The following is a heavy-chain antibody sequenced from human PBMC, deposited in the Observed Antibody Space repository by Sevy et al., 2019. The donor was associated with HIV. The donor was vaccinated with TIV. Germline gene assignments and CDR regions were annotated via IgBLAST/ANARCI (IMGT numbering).Heavy chain of an antibody. CDR2: IYSGGST. J-gene: IGHJ4*02. Sequence: GGSLRLSCAASGFTVSSNYMSWVRQAPGKGLEWVSVIYSGGSTYYADSVKGRFTISRDNSKNTLYLQMNSLRAEDTAVYYCARDRPSGLLWFEEFDYWGQGTLVTVSS. CDR1: GFTVSSNY. V-gene: IGHV3-66*02. CDR3: ARDRPSGLLWFEEFDY. D-gene: IGHD3-10*01.